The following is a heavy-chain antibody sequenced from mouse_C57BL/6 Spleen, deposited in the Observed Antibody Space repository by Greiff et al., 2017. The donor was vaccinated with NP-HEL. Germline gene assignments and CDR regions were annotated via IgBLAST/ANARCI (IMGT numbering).Heavy chain of an antibody. CDR1: GYTFTSYW. CDR2: IDPNSGGT. D-gene: IGHD2-4*01. Sequence: QVQLKQPGAELVKPGASVKLSCKASGYTFTSYWMHWVKQRPGRGLEWIGRIDPNSGGTKYNEKFKSKATLTVDKPSSTAYMQLSSLTSEDSAVYYCARLSDYDRGYWYFDVWGTGTTVTVSS. J-gene: IGHJ1*03. V-gene: IGHV1-72*01. CDR3: ARLSDYDRGYWYFDV.